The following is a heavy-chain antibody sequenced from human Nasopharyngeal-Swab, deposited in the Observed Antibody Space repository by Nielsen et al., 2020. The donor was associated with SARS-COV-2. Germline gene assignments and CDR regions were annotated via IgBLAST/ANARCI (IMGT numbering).Heavy chain of an antibody. CDR3: AREGSGGSCYYFDY. J-gene: IGHJ4*02. Sequence: GESLKISCAASGFTFSSYGMHWVRQAPGKGLEWVAVIWYDGSNKYYADSAKGRFTISRDNSKNTLYLQMNSLRAEDTAVYYCAREGSGGSCYYFDYWGQGTLVTVSS. CDR2: IWYDGSNK. D-gene: IGHD2-15*01. CDR1: GFTFSSYG. V-gene: IGHV3-33*01.